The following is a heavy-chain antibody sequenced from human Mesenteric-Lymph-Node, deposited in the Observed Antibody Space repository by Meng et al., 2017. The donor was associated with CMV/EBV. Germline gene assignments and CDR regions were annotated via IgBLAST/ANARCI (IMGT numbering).Heavy chain of an antibody. CDR3: ANSYDSSGYPTFDF. CDR1: GFTFGDYA. Sequence: GESLKISCTASGFTFGDYAMSWVRQAPGKGLEWVSGITPSGSNTYYANSVKGRFTISRDNSKNTLYLQMNSLRTEDTAVYTCANSYDSSGYPTFDFWGQGTLVTVSS. CDR2: ITPSGSNT. J-gene: IGHJ4*02. V-gene: IGHV3-23*01. D-gene: IGHD3-22*01.